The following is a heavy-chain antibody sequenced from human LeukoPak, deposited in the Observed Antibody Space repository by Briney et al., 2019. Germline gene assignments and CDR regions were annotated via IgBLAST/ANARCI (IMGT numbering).Heavy chain of an antibody. J-gene: IGHJ4*02. CDR3: AKDLRWELVY. CDR2: ISYDGSNK. D-gene: IGHD1-26*01. CDR1: GFTFSSYA. Sequence: GGSLRLSCAASGFTFSSYAMSWVRQAPGKGLEWVAVISYDGSNKYYADSVKGRFTISRDNSKNTLYLQMNSLRAEDTAVYYCAKDLRWELVYWGQGTLVTVSS. V-gene: IGHV3-30*18.